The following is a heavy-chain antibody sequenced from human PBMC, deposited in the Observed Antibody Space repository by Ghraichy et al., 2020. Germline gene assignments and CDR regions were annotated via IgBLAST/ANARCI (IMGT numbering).Heavy chain of an antibody. J-gene: IGHJ3*02. CDR3: AHRHKTYYDFWSGYYAFDI. D-gene: IGHD3-3*01. CDR2: IYWDDDK. V-gene: IGHV2-5*02. CDR1: GFSLSTSGVG. Sequence: GPTLVKPTQTLTLTCTFSGFSLSTSGVGVGWIRQPPGKALEWLALIYWDDDKRYSPSLKSRLTITKDTSKNQVVLTMTNMDPVDTATYYCAHRHKTYYDFWSGYYAFDIWGQGTMVTVSS.